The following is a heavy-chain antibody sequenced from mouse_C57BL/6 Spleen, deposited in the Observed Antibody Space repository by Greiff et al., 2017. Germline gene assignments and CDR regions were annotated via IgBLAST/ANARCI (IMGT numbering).Heavy chain of an antibody. J-gene: IGHJ3*01. D-gene: IGHD2-4*01. V-gene: IGHV1-81*01. CDR1: GYTFTSYG. Sequence: LVESGAELARPGASVKLSCKASGYTFTSYGISWVKQRTGQGLEWIGEIYPRSGNTYYNEKFKGKATLTADKSSSTAYMELRSLTSEDSAVYFCARGGYYDYDGAWFAYWGQGTLVTVSA. CDR3: ARGGYYDYDGAWFAY. CDR2: IYPRSGNT.